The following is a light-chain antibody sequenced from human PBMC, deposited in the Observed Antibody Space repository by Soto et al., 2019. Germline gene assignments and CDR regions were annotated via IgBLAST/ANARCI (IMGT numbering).Light chain of an antibody. V-gene: IGKV3-15*01. CDR1: QSVNAN. CDR2: GAS. Sequence: EVVMTQSPATLSVSPGARATLSCRASQSVNANLAWYPQKPVQAPRLLIHGASNRATGIPARFSGSGFGTEFILTISSLQSDAVAVYYCQQYNTWLWTFGQGTKVEI. J-gene: IGKJ1*01. CDR3: QQYNTWLWT.